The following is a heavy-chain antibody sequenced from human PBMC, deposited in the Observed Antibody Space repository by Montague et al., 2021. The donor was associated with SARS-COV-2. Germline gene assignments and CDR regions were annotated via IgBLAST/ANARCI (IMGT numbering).Heavy chain of an antibody. D-gene: IGHD5-18*01. V-gene: IGHV4-59*08. Sequence: SETLSLTCSVSGGSISSSYWSWIRQPPGKGLEWIGYIYHYGSAKYNPSLKSRVTISVDTSKNQFSLKLSSVTAVDTAVYFCARGSDSYPSGTQYFDLWGRGTLVTVSS. CDR1: GGSISSSY. CDR3: ARGSDSYPSGTQYFDL. CDR2: IYHYGSA. J-gene: IGHJ2*01.